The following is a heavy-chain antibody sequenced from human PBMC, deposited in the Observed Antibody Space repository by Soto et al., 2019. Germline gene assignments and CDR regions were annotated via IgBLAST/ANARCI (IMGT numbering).Heavy chain of an antibody. CDR1: GFIFSSYA. D-gene: IGHD6-19*01. V-gene: IGHV3-23*01. Sequence: LRLSCTASGFIFSSYAMSWVRQAPGKGLEWFSAISASGDNAYYADSVKGRFTISRDRSKSLYLQMKSLRAEDTAIYYCAKFFVAGTRGYFDSWGQGTLVTVSS. CDR2: ISASGDNA. CDR3: AKFFVAGTRGYFDS. J-gene: IGHJ4*02.